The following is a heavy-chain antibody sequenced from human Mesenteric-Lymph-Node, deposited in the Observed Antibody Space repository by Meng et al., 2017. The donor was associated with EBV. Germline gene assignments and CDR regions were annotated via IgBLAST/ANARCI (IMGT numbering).Heavy chain of an antibody. V-gene: IGHV4-61*01. CDR1: GDSVSSGNNY. D-gene: IGHD4-11*01. Sequence: QVTKKDAGPGLVKPSETLSLTCNVSGDSVSSGNNYWSWIRQSPGRGLEWIGNIYFTGSTFYNPALKSRVTISGDTSKNQFSLKLTSVTAADTAVYYCAREGTTVTRWFDPWGPGTLVTVSS. J-gene: IGHJ5*02. CDR2: IYFTGST. CDR3: AREGTTVTRWFDP.